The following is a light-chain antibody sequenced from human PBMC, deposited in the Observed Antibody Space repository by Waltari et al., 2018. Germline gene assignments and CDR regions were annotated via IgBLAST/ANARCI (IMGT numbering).Light chain of an antibody. CDR3: QQYNNWPPSRT. V-gene: IGKV3-15*01. CDR1: QSVSSN. J-gene: IGKJ5*01. CDR2: GAS. Sequence: EIVMTQSPATLSVSPGERATLSCRASQSVSSNLAWYQQKPGQAPRLLIYGASTRATGIPARFSGSGSGTEFTLTISSLQSEDVAVYYCQQYNNWPPSRTFGQGTRLEIK.